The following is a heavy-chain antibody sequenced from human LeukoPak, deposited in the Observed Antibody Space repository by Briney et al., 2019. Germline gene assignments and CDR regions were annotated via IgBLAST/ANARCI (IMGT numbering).Heavy chain of an antibody. Sequence: GGSLRLSCAASGSIFSNFWMTWVRQAPGRGPEWVAYISHDGSETNYVDSVKGRFTVSRDNVKNSLYLQMNSLRADDTAIYYCSTTSGRMGGNSWGQGVLVTVSS. J-gene: IGHJ4*02. CDR1: GSIFSNFW. CDR2: ISHDGSET. D-gene: IGHD3-16*01. CDR3: STTSGRMGGNS. V-gene: IGHV3-7*03.